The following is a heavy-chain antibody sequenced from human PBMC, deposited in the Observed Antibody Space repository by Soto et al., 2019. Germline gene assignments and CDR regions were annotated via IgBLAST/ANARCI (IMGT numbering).Heavy chain of an antibody. CDR3: ATGHYDILAAPVDP. V-gene: IGHV3-30*03. CDR1: GFTFSSYG. J-gene: IGHJ5*02. Sequence: QVQLVESGGGVVQPGRSLRLSCAASGFTFSSYGMHWVRQAPGKGLEWVAVISYDGSNKYYADSVKGRFTISRDNSKNTLYLQMNSLRAEDTAVYYCATGHYDILAAPVDPWGQGTLVTVSS. D-gene: IGHD3-9*01. CDR2: ISYDGSNK.